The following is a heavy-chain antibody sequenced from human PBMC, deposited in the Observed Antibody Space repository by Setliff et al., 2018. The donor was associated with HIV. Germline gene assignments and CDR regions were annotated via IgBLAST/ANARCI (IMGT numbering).Heavy chain of an antibody. D-gene: IGHD1-26*01. CDR2: IYTSGST. J-gene: IGHJ4*02. CDR3: ASRRAAMWRGLFVGFEN. Sequence: SETLSLTCTVSGGSISSGGYYWSWIRQHPGKDLEWIGRIYTSGSTNYSPSLKSRVTISVDTSKNQFSLKLSSVTAADTAVYYCASRRAAMWRGLFVGFENWGQGTLVT. V-gene: IGHV4-39*07. CDR1: GGSISSGGYY.